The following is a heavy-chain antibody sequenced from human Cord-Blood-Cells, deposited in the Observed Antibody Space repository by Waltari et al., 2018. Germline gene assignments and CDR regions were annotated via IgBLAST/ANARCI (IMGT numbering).Heavy chain of an antibody. D-gene: IGHD3-22*01. CDR2: IWYDGSNK. J-gene: IGHJ3*02. V-gene: IGHV3-33*01. Sequence: QVQLVESGGGVVQPGRSLRLSCAASGFTFSSYGMHWVRQAPGKGLEWLAVIWYDGSNKYYADSGKGRFTISRDNSKNTLYLQMNSLRAEDTAVYYCARDSAYYYDSSGDAFDIWGQGTMVTVSS. CDR1: GFTFSSYG. CDR3: ARDSAYYYDSSGDAFDI.